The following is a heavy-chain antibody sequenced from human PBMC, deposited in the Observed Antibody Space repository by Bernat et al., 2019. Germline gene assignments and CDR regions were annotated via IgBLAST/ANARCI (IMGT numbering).Heavy chain of an antibody. CDR3: AKGNGGPQWLVLGY. V-gene: IGHV3-30*18. D-gene: IGHD6-19*01. J-gene: IGHJ4*02. Sequence: QVQLVESGGGVVQPGRSLRLSCAASGFTFSSYGMHWVRQAPGKGLEWVAVISYDGSNKYYADSVKGRFTISRDNSKNTLYLQMNSLRAEDTAVYYCAKGNGGPQWLVLGYWGQGTLVTVSS. CDR1: GFTFSSYG. CDR2: ISYDGSNK.